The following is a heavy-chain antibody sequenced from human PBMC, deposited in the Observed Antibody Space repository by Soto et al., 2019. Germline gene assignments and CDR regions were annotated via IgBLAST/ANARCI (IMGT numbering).Heavy chain of an antibody. CDR2: IYYSGST. CDR3: AGYSSLYYYYGMDV. CDR1: GGSVSSGSYY. Sequence: QVQLQESGPGLVKPSETLSLTCTVSGGSVSSGSYYWSWIRQPPGKGLEWIGYIYYSGSTNYNPSLKSRVSISVDTSKNQSSLKLSSVTAADTAVYYCAGYSSLYYYYGMDVWGQGTTVTVSS. V-gene: IGHV4-61*01. J-gene: IGHJ6*02. D-gene: IGHD6-6*01.